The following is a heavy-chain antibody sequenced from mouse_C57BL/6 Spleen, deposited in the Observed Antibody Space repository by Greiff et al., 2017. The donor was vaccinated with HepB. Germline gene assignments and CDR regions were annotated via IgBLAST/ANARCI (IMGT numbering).Heavy chain of an antibody. V-gene: IGHV1-82*01. CDR2: IYPGDGDT. Sequence: QVQLQQSGPELVKPGASVKISCKASGYAFSSSWMTWVKQRPGKGLEWIGRIYPGDGDTNYNGKLKGKATLTADKSYSTAYMQISSLTSEDSAVYFCAQPRYGDFDVWGTGTTVTVSS. D-gene: IGHD6-1*01. CDR1: GYAFSSSW. CDR3: AQPRYGDFDV. J-gene: IGHJ1*03.